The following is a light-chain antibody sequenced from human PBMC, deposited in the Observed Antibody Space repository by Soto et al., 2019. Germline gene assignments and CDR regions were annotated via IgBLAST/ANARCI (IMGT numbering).Light chain of an antibody. CDR3: SSYTSSSLYV. CDR1: SSDVGGYNY. Sequence: QSALTQPASVSGSPGQSIAISCTGTSSDVGGYNYVSWYQQHPGKAPKLIIYDVSNRPSGVSNRFSGSKSGNAASLTISGLPAEDEADYYCSSYTSSSLYVFGTGTKLTVL. V-gene: IGLV2-14*01. CDR2: DVS. J-gene: IGLJ1*01.